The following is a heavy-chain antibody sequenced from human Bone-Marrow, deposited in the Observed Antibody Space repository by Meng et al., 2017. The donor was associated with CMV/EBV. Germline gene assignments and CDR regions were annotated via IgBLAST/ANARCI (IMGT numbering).Heavy chain of an antibody. CDR1: GFTFSSYS. Sequence: GGSLRLSCAASGFTFSSYSMNWVRQAPGKGPKWVSYISSSSSTIYYADSVKGRFTISRDNAKNSLYLQMNSLRAEDTAVYYCARVLRANAPDYWGQGTRVTGSS. CDR2: ISSSSSTI. J-gene: IGHJ4*02. V-gene: IGHV3-48*04. CDR3: ARVLRANAPDY. D-gene: IGHD4/OR15-4a*01.